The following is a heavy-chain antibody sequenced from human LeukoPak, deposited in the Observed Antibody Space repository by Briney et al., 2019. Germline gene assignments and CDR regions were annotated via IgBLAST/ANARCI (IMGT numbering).Heavy chain of an antibody. D-gene: IGHD2-2*02. J-gene: IGHJ5*02. Sequence: SVKVSCKASGGTFSSYAISWVRQAPGQGLEWMGRIIPIFGIANYAQKFQGRVTITADKSTSTAYMELSSLRSEDTAVYYCARDSCSSTSCYTRAINWFDPWGQGTLVTVSS. CDR3: ARDSCSSTSCYTRAINWFDP. V-gene: IGHV1-69*04. CDR2: IIPIFGIA. CDR1: GGTFSSYA.